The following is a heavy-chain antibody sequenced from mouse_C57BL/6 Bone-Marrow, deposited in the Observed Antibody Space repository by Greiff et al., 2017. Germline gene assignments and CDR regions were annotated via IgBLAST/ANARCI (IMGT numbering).Heavy chain of an antibody. CDR1: GFTFSSYG. CDR2: ISSGGSYT. Sequence: EVHLVESGGDLVKPGGSLKLSCAASGFTFSSYGMYWVRQTPDKRLEWVATISSGGSYTYYPDSVKGRFTISRDNAKNTLYLQMSSLKSEDTAMYYCARLPYYYGSSYGWFAYGGQGTLVTVSA. V-gene: IGHV5-6*01. J-gene: IGHJ3*01. D-gene: IGHD1-1*01. CDR3: ARLPYYYGSSYGWFAY.